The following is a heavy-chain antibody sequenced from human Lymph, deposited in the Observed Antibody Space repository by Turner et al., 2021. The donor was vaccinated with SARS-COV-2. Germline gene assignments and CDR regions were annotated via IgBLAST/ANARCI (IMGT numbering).Heavy chain of an antibody. CDR3: ARDRGGYGDYYYGMDV. CDR1: GFTFSSYS. J-gene: IGHJ6*02. D-gene: IGHD2-15*01. CDR2: SSISSSTI. Sequence: EVQLLDSGGGLVQPGGSLRLSCAVSGFTFSSYSMNWVRQAPGKGLEWGSYSSISSSTIYYADSVKGRFTISRDNAKNSLYLKMNSLRDEETAVYYCARDRGGYGDYYYGMDVWGQGTTVTVSS. V-gene: IGHV3-48*02.